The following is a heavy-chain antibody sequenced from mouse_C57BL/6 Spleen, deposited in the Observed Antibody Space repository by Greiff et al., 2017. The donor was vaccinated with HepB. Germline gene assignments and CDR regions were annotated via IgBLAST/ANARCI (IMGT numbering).Heavy chain of an antibody. J-gene: IGHJ4*01. CDR1: GFSLSTFGMG. Sequence: QVTLKVSGPGILQPSQTLSLTCSFSGFSLSTFGMGVGWIRQPSGKGLECLVHIWWDDDKYYNPALKSRLTISKDTSKNQVFLKIANVDTADTATYYCARIGEDSPPQDRMVTTYYYAMDYWGQGTSVTVSS. CDR3: ARIGEDSPPQDRMVTTYYYAMDY. CDR2: IWWDDDK. D-gene: IGHD2-3*01. V-gene: IGHV8-8*01.